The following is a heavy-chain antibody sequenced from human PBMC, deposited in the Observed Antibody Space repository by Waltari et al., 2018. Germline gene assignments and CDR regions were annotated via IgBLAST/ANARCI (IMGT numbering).Heavy chain of an antibody. CDR2: ISGRTGVK. V-gene: IGHV3-48*01. J-gene: IGHJ4*02. CDR1: GFDFSNYD. CDR3: TGGHHDY. Sequence: EVQLVESGGGLVQPGGSLRLSCAASGFDFSNYDMNWVRQAPGKGLEWISYISGRTGVKYHADSVKGRFTISRDIAKNSVQLQMNSLRAEDTALYYCTGGHHDYWGQGTLVTVSS.